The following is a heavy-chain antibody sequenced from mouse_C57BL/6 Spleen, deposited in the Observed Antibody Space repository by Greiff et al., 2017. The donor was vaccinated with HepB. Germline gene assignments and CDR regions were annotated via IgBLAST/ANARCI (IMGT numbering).Heavy chain of an antibody. CDR3: ARGTTTVVGAGAMDY. J-gene: IGHJ4*01. D-gene: IGHD1-1*01. CDR1: GFTFSDYG. Sequence: EVQLVESGGGLVKPGGSLKLSCAASGFTFSDYGMHWVRQAPEKGLEWVAYISSGSSTIYYADTVKGRFTISRDNAKNTLFLQMTSLRSEDTAMYYCARGTTTVVGAGAMDYWGQGTSVTVSS. CDR2: ISSGSSTI. V-gene: IGHV5-17*01.